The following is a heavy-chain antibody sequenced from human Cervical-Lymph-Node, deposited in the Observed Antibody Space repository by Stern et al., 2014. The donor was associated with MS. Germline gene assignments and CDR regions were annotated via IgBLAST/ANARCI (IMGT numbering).Heavy chain of an antibody. CDR1: GGSISSSSYY. V-gene: IGHV4-39*01. D-gene: IGHD6-13*01. Sequence: QLQLQESGPGLVKPSETLSLTCTVSGGSISSSSYYWGWIRQPPGKGLEWIGSIYYSGSTYYNPSLSSRVPIPVDPPKTQSSLRLSSVTAADTAVYYCLYSSSWYFDYWGQGTLVTVSS. CDR2: IYYSGST. J-gene: IGHJ4*02. CDR3: LYSSSWYFDY.